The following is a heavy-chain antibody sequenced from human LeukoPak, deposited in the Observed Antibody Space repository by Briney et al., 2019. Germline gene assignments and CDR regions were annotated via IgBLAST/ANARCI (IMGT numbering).Heavy chain of an antibody. CDR1: GYTFTSYA. D-gene: IGHD4-23*01. V-gene: IGHV1-3*03. CDR2: INAGNGNT. CDR3: ARGVGTTVVTDYWYFDL. J-gene: IGHJ2*01. Sequence: ASVKVSCKASGYTFTSYAMHWVRQAPGQRLEWMGWINAGNGNTKYSQEFQGRVTITRDTTASTAYMELRSLRSEDMAVYYCARGVGTTVVTDYWYFDLWGRGTLVTVSS.